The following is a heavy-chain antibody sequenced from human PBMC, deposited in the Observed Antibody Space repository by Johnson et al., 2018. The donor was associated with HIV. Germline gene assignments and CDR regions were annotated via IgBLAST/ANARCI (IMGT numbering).Heavy chain of an antibody. CDR3: AKVVTSSSSWQDDAFDI. CDR2: IWYDGREK. Sequence: QVQLVESGGGVVQPGGSLRLSCAASGFTFSTYGMHWVRQAPGKGLEWVALIWYDGREKDYADSVKGRFTISRDNSKNTLYLEMNSLRVGDTAVYYCAKVVTSSSSWQDDAFDIWGQGTVVTVSS. J-gene: IGHJ3*02. D-gene: IGHD6-13*01. CDR1: GFTFSTYG. V-gene: IGHV3-33*06.